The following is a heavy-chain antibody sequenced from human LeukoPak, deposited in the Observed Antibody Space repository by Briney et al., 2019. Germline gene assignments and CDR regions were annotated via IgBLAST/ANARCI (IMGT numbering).Heavy chain of an antibody. CDR2: IIPIFGTA. V-gene: IGHV1-69*13. CDR1: GGTFSSYA. CDR3: ARDGSSIAARRPFDY. D-gene: IGHD6-6*01. J-gene: IGHJ4*02. Sequence: SSVKVSCKASGGTFSSYAISWVRQAPGQGLEWMGGIIPIFGTANYAQRFQGRVTITADESTSTAYMELSSLRSEDTAVYYCARDGSSIAARRPFDYWGQGTLVTVSS.